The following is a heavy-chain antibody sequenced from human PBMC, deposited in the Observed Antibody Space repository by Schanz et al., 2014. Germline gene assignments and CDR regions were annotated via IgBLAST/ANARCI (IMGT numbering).Heavy chain of an antibody. V-gene: IGHV3-53*01. Sequence: EVQLVESGGGLIQPGGSLRLSCVASGFTVSSNYMSWVRQAPGKGLVWVSSISDSSSYIYYADSVKGRFTISRDNSKNTLYVQLNSLRAEDTAVYYCAKDPYGSGNHYTYWGRGALVSVSS. CDR2: SDSSSYI. D-gene: IGHD3-10*01. CDR1: GFTVSSNY. CDR3: AKDPYGSGNHYTY. J-gene: IGHJ4*02.